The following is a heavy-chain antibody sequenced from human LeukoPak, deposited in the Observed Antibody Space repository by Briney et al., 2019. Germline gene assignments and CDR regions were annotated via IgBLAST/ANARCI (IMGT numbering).Heavy chain of an antibody. CDR3: ASRGGTWTEFDY. D-gene: IGHD3-16*01. J-gene: IGHJ4*02. CDR1: GGTFSSYA. V-gene: IGHV1-69*06. CDR2: IIPIFGTA. Sequence: VASVKVSCKASGGTFSSYAISWVRQAPGQGLEWMGGIIPIFGTANYAQKFQGRVTITADKSTSTAYMELSSLRSEDTAVYYCASRGGTWTEFDYWGQGTLVTVSS.